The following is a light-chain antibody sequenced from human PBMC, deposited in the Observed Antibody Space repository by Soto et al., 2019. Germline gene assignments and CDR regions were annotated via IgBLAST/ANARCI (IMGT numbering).Light chain of an antibody. CDR1: QGISSY. V-gene: IGKV1-9*01. CDR2: AAS. CDR3: KHLNSYPIT. J-gene: IGKJ5*01. Sequence: DIQLTQSPSFLSASVGDRVTITCRASQGISSYLAWYQQKPGKAPKLLIYAASTLQSGDLSRFSGSGAGTECTLTISSLLPEDFATYYSKHLNSYPITFGQGKRLKNK.